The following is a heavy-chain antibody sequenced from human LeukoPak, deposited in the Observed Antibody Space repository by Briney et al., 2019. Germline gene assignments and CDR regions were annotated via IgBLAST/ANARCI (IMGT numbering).Heavy chain of an antibody. Sequence: SETLSLTCTVSGASLSGSISGGTYYWNWIRPPAGKRLEWIGRMYNGGTTINYSPSLKSRVTISVDTSKNQFSLNVTSVTAADTAVYYCARSTNRLDSWGQGTLVTVSS. CDR3: ARSTNRLDS. V-gene: IGHV4-61*02. CDR1: GASLSGSISGGTYY. J-gene: IGHJ4*02. CDR2: MYNGGTT. D-gene: IGHD1-14*01.